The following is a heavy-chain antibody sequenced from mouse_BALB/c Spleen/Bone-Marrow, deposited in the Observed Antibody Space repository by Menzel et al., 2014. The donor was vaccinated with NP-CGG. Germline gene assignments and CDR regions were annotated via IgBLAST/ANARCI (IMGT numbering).Heavy chain of an antibody. J-gene: IGHJ1*01. CDR2: IDPANGYS. CDR3: ALITTATFSYWYFDV. D-gene: IGHD1-2*01. CDR1: GFNIKDTY. V-gene: IGHV14-3*02. Sequence: VHVKQSGAELVKPGASVKLSCTASGFNIKDTYMHWVKQRPEQGLEWIGRIDPANGYSIYDPKFQGKATITADTTSNTAHLQFSSLTSEDTAVYYCALITTATFSYWYFDVWGAGTTVTVSS.